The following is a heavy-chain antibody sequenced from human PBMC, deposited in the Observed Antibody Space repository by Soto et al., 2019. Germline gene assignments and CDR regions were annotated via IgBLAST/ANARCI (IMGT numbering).Heavy chain of an antibody. J-gene: IGHJ6*02. CDR3: ARVSGSYYYAMDV. D-gene: IGHD1-26*01. CDR2: IYHSGST. CDR1: GGSISSSNW. Sequence: QVQLQESGPGLVKPSGTLSLTCAVSGGSISSSNWWSWVRQPPGKGLEWIGEIYHSGSTNYNPSLKSRLTTAVDTSRNQFALKPRSVTAADTAVYYCARVSGSYYYAMDVWGQGTTVTVSS. V-gene: IGHV4-4*02.